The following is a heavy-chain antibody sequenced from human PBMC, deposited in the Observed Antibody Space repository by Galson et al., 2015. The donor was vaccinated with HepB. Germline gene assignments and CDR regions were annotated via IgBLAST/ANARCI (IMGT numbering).Heavy chain of an antibody. CDR3: ARVHGLYYYYGMDV. CDR2: ISAYNGNT. CDR1: GYTFTSYG. D-gene: IGHD5-24*01. J-gene: IGHJ6*02. Sequence: SVKVSCKASGYTFTSYGISWVRQAPGQGLEWMGWISAYNGNTNYAQKLQGRVTMTTDTSTSTAYMELRSLRSDDTAVYYCARVHGLYYYYGMDVWGQGTTVTVSS. V-gene: IGHV1-18*01.